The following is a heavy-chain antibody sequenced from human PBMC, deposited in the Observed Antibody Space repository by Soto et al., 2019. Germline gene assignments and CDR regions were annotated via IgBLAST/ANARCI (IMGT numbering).Heavy chain of an antibody. Sequence: GESLKISCKGSGYSFTSYWIGWVRQMPGKGLEWMGITYPGDSDTRYSPSFQGQVTISADKSISTAYLQWSSLKASDTAMYYCARRMGSSMGAGANDAFDIWGQGKMVTVSS. CDR1: GYSFTSYW. CDR3: ARRMGSSMGAGANDAFDI. J-gene: IGHJ3*02. D-gene: IGHD6-6*01. CDR2: TYPGDSDT. V-gene: IGHV5-51*01.